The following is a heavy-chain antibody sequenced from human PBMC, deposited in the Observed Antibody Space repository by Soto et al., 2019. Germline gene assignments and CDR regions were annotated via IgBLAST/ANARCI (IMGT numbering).Heavy chain of an antibody. CDR1: GFTFKHNA. D-gene: IGHD6-13*01. CDR3: AREGIADSGPNYYDF. V-gene: IGHV3-30-3*01. CDR2: ISYDGSTK. Sequence: QVQLVESGGGVVQPGRSLTIFCTASGFTFKHNAMHWIRQAPAKGLEWVADISYDGSTKNYADSVKGRFTISRDNSKNTLSLQMSALKGEDTATYYCAREGIADSGPNYYDFWGQGTLVAVSS. J-gene: IGHJ4*02.